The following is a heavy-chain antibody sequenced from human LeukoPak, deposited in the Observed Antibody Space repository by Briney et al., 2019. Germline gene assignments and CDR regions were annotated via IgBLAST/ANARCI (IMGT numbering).Heavy chain of an antibody. J-gene: IGHJ6*03. CDR3: ARGQYSQNRLPFEPNYYYYMDV. V-gene: IGHV3-7*01. CDR1: GFTFSDHW. Sequence: PGGSLRLSCAASGFTFSDHWMSWVRQAPGKGLEWVANIKEDGSEKYYVDSVKGRFTISRDNAKNSLFLQMNSLRADDMAVYYCARGQYSQNRLPFEPNYYYYMDVWGKGTTVTISS. D-gene: IGHD5-18*01. CDR2: IKEDGSEK.